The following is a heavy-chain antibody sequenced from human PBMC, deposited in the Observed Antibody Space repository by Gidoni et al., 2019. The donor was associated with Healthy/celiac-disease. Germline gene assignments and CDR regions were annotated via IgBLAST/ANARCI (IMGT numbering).Heavy chain of an antibody. CDR2: ISSSSSYI. V-gene: IGHV3-21*01. Sequence: EVQLVESGGGLVKPGGSLRLSCAAAGFTFSRYSRNCVRRAPGKGLEWVSSISSSSSYIYYADAVKGRFTISRDNAKNSLYLQMNSLRAEDTAVYYCARETRETTGTSYYYYMDVWGKGTTVTVSS. J-gene: IGHJ6*03. D-gene: IGHD1-1*01. CDR3: ARETRETTGTSYYYYMDV. CDR1: GFTFSRYS.